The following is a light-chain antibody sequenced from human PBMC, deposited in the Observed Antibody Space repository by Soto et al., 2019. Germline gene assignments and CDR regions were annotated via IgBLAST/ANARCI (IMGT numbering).Light chain of an antibody. CDR3: CSYAGYSTPYV. V-gene: IGLV2-23*01. J-gene: IGLJ1*01. CDR2: EDT. Sequence: QSALTQPASVSGSPGQSITISCTGTSSDVGSYDLVSWYQQHPGKAPKLMIYEDTKRPSGVSNRFSGSKSGNTASLTISGLQAEDEADYYCCSYAGYSTPYVFGTGTKLTVL. CDR1: SSDVGSYDL.